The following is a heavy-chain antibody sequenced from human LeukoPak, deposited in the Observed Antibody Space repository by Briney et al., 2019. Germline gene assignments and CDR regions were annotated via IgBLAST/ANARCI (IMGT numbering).Heavy chain of an antibody. CDR1: GGSFSGYY. CDR3: ARHVRQYGDYANWFDP. D-gene: IGHD4-17*01. J-gene: IGHJ5*02. V-gene: IGHV4-34*01. CDR2: INHSGST. Sequence: SETLSLTCAVYGGSFSGYYWSWIRQPPGKGLEWIGEINHSGSTNYNPSLKSRVTISVDPSKNQFSLKLSSVTAADTAVYYCARHVRQYGDYANWFDPWGQGTLVTVSS.